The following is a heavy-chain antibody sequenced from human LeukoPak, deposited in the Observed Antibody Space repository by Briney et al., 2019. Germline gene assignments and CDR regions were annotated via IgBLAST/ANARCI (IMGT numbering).Heavy chain of an antibody. CDR3: ARGRTPYGSPVDY. CDR2: IYYSGST. V-gene: IGHV4-39*01. D-gene: IGHD3-10*01. Sequence: TSETLSLTCTVSGGSISSSSYYWGWIRQPPGKGLEWIGSIYYSGSTYYNPSLKSRVTISVDTSKNQFSLKLSSVTAADTAVYYCARGRTPYGSPVDYWGQGTLVTVSS. CDR1: GGSISSSSYY. J-gene: IGHJ4*02.